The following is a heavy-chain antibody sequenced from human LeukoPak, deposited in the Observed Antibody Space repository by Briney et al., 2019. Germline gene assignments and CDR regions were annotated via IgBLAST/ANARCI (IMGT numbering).Heavy chain of an antibody. V-gene: IGHV3-30-3*01. Sequence: GGSLRLSCAASGFTFSSCAMHWVRQAPGKGLEWVAVISYDGSNKYYADSVKGRFTISRGNSKNTLYLQMNSLRAEDTAVYYCARVWELSYDYWGQGTLVTVSS. D-gene: IGHD3-16*02. CDR1: GFTFSSCA. CDR2: ISYDGSNK. J-gene: IGHJ4*02. CDR3: ARVWELSYDY.